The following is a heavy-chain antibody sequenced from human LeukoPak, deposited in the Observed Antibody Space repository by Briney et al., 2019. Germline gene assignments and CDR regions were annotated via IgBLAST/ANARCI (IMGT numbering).Heavy chain of an antibody. J-gene: IGHJ4*02. D-gene: IGHD2-2*02. CDR2: IYYSGDT. V-gene: IGHV4-59*01. CDR3: ARGTTRYTTTYYFDY. CDR1: GISISNYY. Sequence: SETLSLTCTVSGISISNYYWSWIRQPPGKGLEWIGYIYYSGDTNYNPSFKNRRTMSVDTSNNQFSLKLSSLTAADTAVFYYARGTTRYTTTYYFDYWGQGTLVTVSS.